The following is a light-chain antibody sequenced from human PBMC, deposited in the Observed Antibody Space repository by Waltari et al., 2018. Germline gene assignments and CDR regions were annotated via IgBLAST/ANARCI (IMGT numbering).Light chain of an antibody. CDR3: TSKTRTSTVELV. CDR2: EVT. CDR1: NNDIGYYNF. Sequence: QSALTQPASVSGSPGQSVTISCDGTNNDIGYYNFVSWYQQHPGKPPKLFIYEVTYRLSGFSVRFSGSTSGSTASLTISGLQFEDEADYYCTSKTRTSTVELVFGGGTKLNV. V-gene: IGLV2-14*03. J-gene: IGLJ3*02.